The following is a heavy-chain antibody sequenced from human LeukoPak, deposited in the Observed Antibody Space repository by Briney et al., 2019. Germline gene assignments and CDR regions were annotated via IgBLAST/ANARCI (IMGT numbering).Heavy chain of an antibody. J-gene: IGHJ5*02. Sequence: SQTLSLTCTVSGGSISSGTYYWSWIRQPAGKGLEWIGRIYTSASTNYNPSLKSRVTISVDTSKNQFSLKLSSVTAADTAVYYCARQNIYCSRTSCYEVDWFDPWGQGTLVTVSS. CDR3: ARQNIYCSRTSCYEVDWFDP. D-gene: IGHD2-2*01. CDR1: GGSISSGTYY. V-gene: IGHV4-61*02. CDR2: IYTSAST.